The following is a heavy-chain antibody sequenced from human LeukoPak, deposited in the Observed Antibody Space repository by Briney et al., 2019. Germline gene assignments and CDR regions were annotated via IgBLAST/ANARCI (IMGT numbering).Heavy chain of an antibody. CDR1: GYTFTSYG. J-gene: IGHJ4*02. CDR3: AKDFWSGYLADY. D-gene: IGHD3-3*01. Sequence: GASVKVSCKASGYTFTSYGISWVRQAPGQGLEWMGWINPNSGGTNYAQKFQGRVTMTRDTSISTAYMKLSRLRSDDTAVYYCAKDFWSGYLADYWGQGTLVTVSS. CDR2: INPNSGGT. V-gene: IGHV1-2*02.